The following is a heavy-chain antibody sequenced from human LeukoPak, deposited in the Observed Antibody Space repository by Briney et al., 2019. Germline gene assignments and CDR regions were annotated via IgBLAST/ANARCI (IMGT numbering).Heavy chain of an antibody. CDR3: AKGGGSYYYDSSGLDY. D-gene: IGHD3-22*01. J-gene: IGHJ4*02. CDR2: IVGSGADT. Sequence: GGSLRLSCAASGFTFSTYAMNWVRHTPGKGLEWVSSIVGSGADTYYADSVKGRFTISRDNSKNTLYLQMNSLRAEDTAVYYCAKGGGSYYYDSSGLDYWGQGTLVTVSS. CDR1: GFTFSTYA. V-gene: IGHV3-23*01.